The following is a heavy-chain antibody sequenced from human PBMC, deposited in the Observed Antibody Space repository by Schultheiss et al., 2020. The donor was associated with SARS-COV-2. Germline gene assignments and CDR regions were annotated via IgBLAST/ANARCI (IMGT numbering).Heavy chain of an antibody. CDR1: GFTVSLNY. CDR3: ARNWNYAFDI. D-gene: IGHD1-7*01. Sequence: GGSLRLSCAASGFTVSLNYMSWVRQAPGKGLEWVSVTYSDGGTYYADFVKGRFTTSRDNSKNTLYLQMNSLRAEDTAVYYCARNWNYAFDIWGQGTTVTVSS. V-gene: IGHV3-53*01. J-gene: IGHJ3*02. CDR2: TYSDGGT.